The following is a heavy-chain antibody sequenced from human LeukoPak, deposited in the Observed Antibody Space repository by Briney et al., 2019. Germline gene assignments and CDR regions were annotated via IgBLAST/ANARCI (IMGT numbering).Heavy chain of an antibody. V-gene: IGHV4-34*01. CDR3: AREYHCSSTSCSSRANWFDP. CDR2: INHGGST. Sequence: PSETLSLTCAVQGGSLSDYYWSWIRQPPGKGLEWIGEINHGGSTNYNPSLKSRVSTSVDTSKNQFSLKLSSVTAADTAVYYCAREYHCSSTSCSSRANWFDPWGQGTLVTVSS. CDR1: GGSLSDYY. D-gene: IGHD2-2*01. J-gene: IGHJ5*02.